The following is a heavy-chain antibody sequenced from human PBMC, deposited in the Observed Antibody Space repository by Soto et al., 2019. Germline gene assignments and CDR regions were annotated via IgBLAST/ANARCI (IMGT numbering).Heavy chain of an antibody. J-gene: IGHJ4*02. D-gene: IGHD3-9*01. CDR1: GGSISSYY. Sequence: SETLSLTCTVSGGSISSYYWSWIRQPPGKGLEWIGYIYYSGSTNYNPSLKSRVTISVDTSKNQFSLKLSSVTAADTAVYYCAAYRGDYDILTGPFDFWGQGTLVTVSS. V-gene: IGHV4-59*01. CDR2: IYYSGST. CDR3: AAYRGDYDILTGPFDF.